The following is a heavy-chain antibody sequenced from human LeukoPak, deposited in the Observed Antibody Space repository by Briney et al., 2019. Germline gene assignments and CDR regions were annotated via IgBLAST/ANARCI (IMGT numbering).Heavy chain of an antibody. Sequence: GGSLRLSCPASGFTFSSYWMSWVHQAPGKGLEWVANIKQDGSEKYYVDSVKGRFTISRDNAKNSLYLQMNSLRAEDTAVYYCARDGEYYYDSSAYWGQGTLVTVSS. CDR1: GFTFSSYW. V-gene: IGHV3-7*01. CDR3: ARDGEYYYDSSAY. CDR2: IKQDGSEK. D-gene: IGHD3-22*01. J-gene: IGHJ4*02.